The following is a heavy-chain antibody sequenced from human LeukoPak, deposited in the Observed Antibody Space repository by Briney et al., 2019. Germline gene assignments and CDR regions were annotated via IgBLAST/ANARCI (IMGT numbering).Heavy chain of an antibody. CDR1: GYTFTIYY. Sequence: ASVKVSCKTSGYTFTIYYMHWVRQAPGQGLERMGIINPSGGGTSYAQKFQGRVTMTRDTSTSTVYMELSSLRSDDTAVYYCARGSSSAYYYYAMDVWGQGTTVTVSS. D-gene: IGHD6-13*01. J-gene: IGHJ6*02. CDR3: ARGSSSAYYYYAMDV. V-gene: IGHV1-46*01. CDR2: INPSGGGT.